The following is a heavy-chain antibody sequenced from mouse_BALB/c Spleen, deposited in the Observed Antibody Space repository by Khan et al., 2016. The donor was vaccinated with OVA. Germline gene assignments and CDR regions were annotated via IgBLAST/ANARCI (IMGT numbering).Heavy chain of an antibody. V-gene: IGHV2-9*02. CDR3: ARGDGYYEDAMDY. D-gene: IGHD2-3*01. CDR2: IWAGGST. CDR1: GFSLTSYG. J-gene: IGHJ4*01. Sequence: QVQLKQSGPGLVAPSQSPSITCTVSGFSLTSYGVHWVRQPPGKGLEWLGVIWAGGSTNYNSALMSRLSISRDKSKSQVFLKMNSLQTGDTATYYCARGDGYYEDAMDYWGQGTSVTVSS.